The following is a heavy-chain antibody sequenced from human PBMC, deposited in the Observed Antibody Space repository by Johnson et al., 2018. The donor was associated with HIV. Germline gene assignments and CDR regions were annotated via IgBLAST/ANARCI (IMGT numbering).Heavy chain of an antibody. J-gene: IGHJ3*02. D-gene: IGHD4-11*01. CDR3: ARERGYYGNPAFDI. V-gene: IGHV3-30-3*01. Sequence: QVQLVESGGGVVQPGRSLRLSCAASGFTFSYYAMRWVRQVPGKGLEWVAVISYDGTNKYYSNSVKGRFTISRDNSKNTLYLQMNSLRAEDTAVYYCARERGYYGNPAFDIWGQGTMVTVSS. CDR1: GFTFSYYA. CDR2: ISYDGTNK.